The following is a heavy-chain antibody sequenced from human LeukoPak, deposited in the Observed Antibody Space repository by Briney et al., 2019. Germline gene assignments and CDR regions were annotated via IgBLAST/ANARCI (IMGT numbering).Heavy chain of an antibody. CDR2: IYPGDSDT. V-gene: IGHV5-51*01. J-gene: IGHJ5*02. Sequence: GESLKISCKGSGYSFTNYWIGWVRQMPGKGLEWMGIIYPGDSDTRYSPSFRGQVTMSADKSISTAYLQWSSLKASDTAMYYCARGAIVVVPAAIWRDNYWFDPWGQGTLVTVSS. CDR1: GYSFTNYW. D-gene: IGHD2-2*02. CDR3: ARGAIVVVPAAIWRDNYWFDP.